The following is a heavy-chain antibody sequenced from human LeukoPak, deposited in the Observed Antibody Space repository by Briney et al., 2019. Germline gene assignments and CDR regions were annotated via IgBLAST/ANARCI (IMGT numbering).Heavy chain of an antibody. J-gene: IGHJ4*02. CDR2: ICHTGST. Sequence: SETLSLTCTVSGASITINYWTWIRQSPGKGLEWIGFICHTGSTNYNPSLKSRVTISVDTSKNQFSLKLSSLTAADTAVYFCARVPTGTYSIDYWGQGTLVTVSS. V-gene: IGHV4-59*01. CDR1: GASITINY. D-gene: IGHD3-10*01. CDR3: ARVPTGTYSIDY.